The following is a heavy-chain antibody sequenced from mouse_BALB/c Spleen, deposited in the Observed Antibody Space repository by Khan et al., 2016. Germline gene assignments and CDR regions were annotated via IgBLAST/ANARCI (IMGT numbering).Heavy chain of an antibody. CDR3: ARDYAGSSFFDY. V-gene: IGHV3-2*02. Sequence: EVQLQESGPGLVKPSQSLSLSCTVTGSSITSDYAWNWIRQFPGNKLEWMGYIIYSGSTSYNPSFKSRISITGDTSKNKFFLQLNSVTTEDTANYCCARDYAGSSFFDYWGQGTTLTVSS. J-gene: IGHJ2*01. D-gene: IGHD1-1*01. CDR1: GSSITSDYA. CDR2: IIYSGST.